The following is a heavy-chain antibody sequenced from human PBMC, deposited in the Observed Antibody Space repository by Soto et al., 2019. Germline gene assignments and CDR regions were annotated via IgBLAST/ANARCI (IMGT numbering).Heavy chain of an antibody. CDR3: ARTYHATGTTFDY. D-gene: IGHD1-1*01. J-gene: IGHJ4*02. Sequence: QITLKESGPTLVKPTQTITLTCTVSEFSLSSSGVGVGWIRQPPGKALEWLALIYWDDDKRYSPSLTSRLTITKDTPNNQVVLTMSDMDPVDTGTYYCARTYHATGTTFDYWGQGTLVTVSS. CDR1: EFSLSSSGVG. CDR2: IYWDDDK. V-gene: IGHV2-5*02.